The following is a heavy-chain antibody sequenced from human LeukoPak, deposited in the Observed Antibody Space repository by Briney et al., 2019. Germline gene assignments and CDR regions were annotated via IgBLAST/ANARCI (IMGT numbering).Heavy chain of an antibody. CDR3: ARAIVLVVYAVRGAFDI. CDR1: GYTFSAYY. D-gene: IGHD2-8*02. CDR2: INPNSGGT. J-gene: IGHJ3*02. Sequence: ASVKVSCKASGYTFSAYYIHWVRQAPGQGLEWMGWINPNSGGTNYAQKFQGRVTMTRDTSISTAYMELSRLRSDDTAVYYCARAIVLVVYAVRGAFDIWGQGTMVTVSS. V-gene: IGHV1-2*02.